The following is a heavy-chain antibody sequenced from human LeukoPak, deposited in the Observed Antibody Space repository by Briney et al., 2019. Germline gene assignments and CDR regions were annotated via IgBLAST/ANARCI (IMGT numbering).Heavy chain of an antibody. CDR1: GGSISSSSYY. CDR2: IYYSGST. D-gene: IGHD7-27*01. V-gene: IGHV4-39*01. CDR3: ASSSWGFNY. J-gene: IGHJ4*02. Sequence: PSETLSLTCTVSGGSISSSSYYWGWIRQPPGKGLEWIGSIYYSGSTYYNPSLKSRVTISVDTSKNQFSLKLSSVTAADTAVYYCASSSWGFNYWGQGTLVTVSS.